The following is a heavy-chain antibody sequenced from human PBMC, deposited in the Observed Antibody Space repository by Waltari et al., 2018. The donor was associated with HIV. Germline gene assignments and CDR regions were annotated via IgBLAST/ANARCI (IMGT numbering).Heavy chain of an antibody. D-gene: IGHD1-26*01. CDR2: IKDYRRDK. CDR1: GFTFTNYW. CDR3: ARIGTFPHNYAIDF. V-gene: IGHV3-7*01. Sequence: EVQLMESGGGLVQSGGSLRLSCAASGFTFTNYWMSWVRQTPGKGLEWGAYIKDYRRDKYYMGSVKGRFTISRDNAKNSMFLQMNSLRAEDTAVYYCARIGTFPHNYAIDFWGQGTTVTVSS. J-gene: IGHJ6*02.